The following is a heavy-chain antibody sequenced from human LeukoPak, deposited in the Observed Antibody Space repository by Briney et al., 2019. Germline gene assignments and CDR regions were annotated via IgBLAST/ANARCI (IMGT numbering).Heavy chain of an antibody. J-gene: IGHJ4*02. CDR2: IKRDGSEK. D-gene: IGHD2-2*01. CDR3: ARGSLVPAAPGIKPFDY. Sequence: GGSLRLSRAASGFTFSSYWMSWVRQAPGKGLEWVANIKRDGSEKYYVDSVKGRFTISRDNAKNSLYLQMNSLRAEDTAVYYCARGSLVPAAPGIKPFDYWGQGILVTVSS. V-gene: IGHV3-7*01. CDR1: GFTFSSYW.